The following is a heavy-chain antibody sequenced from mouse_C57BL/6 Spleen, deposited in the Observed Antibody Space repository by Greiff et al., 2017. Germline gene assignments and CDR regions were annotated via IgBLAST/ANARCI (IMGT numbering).Heavy chain of an antibody. J-gene: IGHJ2*01. CDR2: INPNNGGT. Sequence: VQLQQSGPELVKPGASVKIPCTASGYTFTDYNMDWVKQSHGKSLEWIGDINPNNGGTIYNQKFKGKATLTVDKSSSTAYMELRSLTSEDTAVYYCARERLGQYYFDYWGQGTTLTVAS. V-gene: IGHV1-18*01. D-gene: IGHD4-1*01. CDR1: GYTFTDYN. CDR3: ARERLGQYYFDY.